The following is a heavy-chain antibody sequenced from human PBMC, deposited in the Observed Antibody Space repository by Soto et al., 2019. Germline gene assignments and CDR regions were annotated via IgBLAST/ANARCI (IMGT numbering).Heavy chain of an antibody. CDR1: GFTFSSYS. V-gene: IGHV3-21*01. CDR2: ISSSSSYI. CDR3: ARGLHPYDSSGYYYAY. Sequence: EVQLVESGGGLVKPGGSLRLSCAASGFTFSSYSMNWVRQAPGKGLEWVSSISSSSSYIYYADSVKGRFTISRDNAKNPLYLQMNSLRAEDTAVYYCARGLHPYDSSGYYYAYWGQGTLVTVSS. J-gene: IGHJ4*02. D-gene: IGHD3-22*01.